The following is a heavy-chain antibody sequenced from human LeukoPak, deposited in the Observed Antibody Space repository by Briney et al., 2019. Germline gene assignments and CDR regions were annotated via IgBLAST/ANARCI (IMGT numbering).Heavy chain of an antibody. CDR3: ARLGTYWSNYYFEY. J-gene: IGHJ4*02. Sequence: TRGESLKISCQGSGYSVTTYWIGWVRQMPGKGLEGMGIIYPGDSDTRYSPSFQGQVTISADKSINTAYLQWSSLKASDTAMYYCARLGTYWSNYYFEYWGQGTLVTVSS. D-gene: IGHD3-10*01. CDR1: GYSVTTYW. V-gene: IGHV5-51*01. CDR2: IYPGDSDT.